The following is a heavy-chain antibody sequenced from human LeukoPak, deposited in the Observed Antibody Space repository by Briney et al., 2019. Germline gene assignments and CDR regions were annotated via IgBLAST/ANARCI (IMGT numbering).Heavy chain of an antibody. Sequence: PSETLSLTCAVYGGSFSGYYWSWIRQPAGKGLEWIGRIYTSGSTTYNPSLKSRVTMSVDTSKNQFSPKLSSVTAADTAVYYCASSIFGVVPPAYWGQGTLVTVSS. CDR3: ASSIFGVVPPAY. J-gene: IGHJ4*02. V-gene: IGHV4-59*10. D-gene: IGHD3-3*01. CDR1: GGSFSGYY. CDR2: IYTSGST.